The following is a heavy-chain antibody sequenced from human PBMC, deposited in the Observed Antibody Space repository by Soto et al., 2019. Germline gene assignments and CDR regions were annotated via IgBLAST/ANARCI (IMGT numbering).Heavy chain of an antibody. CDR1: GFTFNKYG. D-gene: IGHD2-15*01. CDR2: IWYDGSNK. J-gene: IGHJ4*02. CDR3: VRDPCSGGSCYLDY. Sequence: QVHLVESGGGVVQPGRSLRLSCAASGFTFNKYGMHWVRQAPGKGLEWVAVIWYDGSNKYYADSVKGRFTISRDNSKNMLYLQMNSLRAEDTAVYYCVRDPCSGGSCYLDYWGQGTLVTVSS. V-gene: IGHV3-33*01.